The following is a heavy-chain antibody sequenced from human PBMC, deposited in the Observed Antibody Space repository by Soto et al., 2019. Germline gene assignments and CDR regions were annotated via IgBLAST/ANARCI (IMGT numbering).Heavy chain of an antibody. Sequence: QVQLVESGGGVVQPGRSLRLSCAASGFTFSSYGMHWVRQTPGKGLEWVAVILYDGSNKHYADSVKGRFTISRDNSKNKLYLEMNSRRTDDTAVYYCAKGGSSSWLYGMDVWGQGTRVTVS. J-gene: IGHJ6*02. D-gene: IGHD6-13*01. CDR1: GFTFSSYG. V-gene: IGHV3-30*18. CDR3: AKGGSSSWLYGMDV. CDR2: ILYDGSNK.